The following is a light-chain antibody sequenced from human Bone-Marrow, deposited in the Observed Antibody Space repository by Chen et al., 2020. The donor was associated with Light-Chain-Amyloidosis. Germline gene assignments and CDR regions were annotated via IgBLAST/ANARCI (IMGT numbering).Light chain of an antibody. CDR2: ATS. J-gene: IGKJ3*01. CDR3: QQTYDTLFA. CDR1: RTIDNY. V-gene: IGKV1-39*01. Sequence: DIQMTQSPSSLSASVGDRVTITCRASRTIDNYLNWYQQKPGKPPKRLIYATSTLQSGVPSRFSGSGSGTEFTLTISSLQPEDFATYYCQQTYDTLFAFGPGTKVDI.